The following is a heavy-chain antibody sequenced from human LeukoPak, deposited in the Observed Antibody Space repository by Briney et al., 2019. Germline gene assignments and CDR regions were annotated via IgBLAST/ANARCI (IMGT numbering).Heavy chain of an antibody. CDR3: ARGFRLFSVYYYYMDV. V-gene: IGHV3-9*01. Sequence: GGSLRLSCAASGFTFEDYAMHWVRQVPGKGLEWVSGISWNSVSIDYADSVKGRFTISRDNGKNSLFLQMNSLRSEDTAVYYCARGFRLFSVYYYYMDVWGKGTTVTVSS. CDR1: GFTFEDYA. J-gene: IGHJ6*03. D-gene: IGHD2/OR15-2a*01. CDR2: ISWNSVSI.